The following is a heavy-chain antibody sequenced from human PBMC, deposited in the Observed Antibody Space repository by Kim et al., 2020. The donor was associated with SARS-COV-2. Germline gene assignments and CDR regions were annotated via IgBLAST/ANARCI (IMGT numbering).Heavy chain of an antibody. CDR2: INTNTGNP. Sequence: ASVKVSCKTSGYTFTTYAINWVRQAPGQGLEWMGWINTNTGNPTYAPGLTGRFVFSLGTSVSTAYLQINSLEADDTAVYYCARKVSPFDHWGQGALVTVS. CDR1: GYTFTTYA. CDR3: ARKVSPFDH. J-gene: IGHJ5*02. V-gene: IGHV7-4-1*02.